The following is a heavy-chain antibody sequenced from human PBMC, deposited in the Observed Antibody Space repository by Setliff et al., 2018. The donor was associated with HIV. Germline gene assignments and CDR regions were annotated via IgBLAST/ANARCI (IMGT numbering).Heavy chain of an antibody. D-gene: IGHD5-12*01. Sequence: GASVKVSCKASGYTFSNYAIIWVRQAPGQGLEWMGWISAYNGYTNYAQNLQGRVTMTTDTSTSTAYMELRSLRSDDTAVYYCASAGAWQRNALDIWGQGTMVT. CDR3: ASAGAWQRNALDI. V-gene: IGHV1-18*01. CDR1: GYTFSNYA. CDR2: ISAYNGYT. J-gene: IGHJ3*02.